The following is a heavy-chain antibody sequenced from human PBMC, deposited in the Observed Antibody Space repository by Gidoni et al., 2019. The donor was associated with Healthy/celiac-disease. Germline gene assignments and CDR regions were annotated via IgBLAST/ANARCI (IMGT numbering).Heavy chain of an antibody. CDR3: ARVAGAAAGLFDY. CDR2: INHSGST. CDR1: GGSFSGYY. V-gene: IGHV4-34*01. J-gene: IGHJ4*02. Sequence: QVQLQQWGAGLLKPSETLSLTCAVYGGSFSGYYWSWIRQPPGKGLEWIGEINHSGSTNYNPSLKSRVTISVDTSKNQFSLKLSSVTAADTAVYYCARVAGAAAGLFDYWGQGTLVTVSS. D-gene: IGHD6-13*01.